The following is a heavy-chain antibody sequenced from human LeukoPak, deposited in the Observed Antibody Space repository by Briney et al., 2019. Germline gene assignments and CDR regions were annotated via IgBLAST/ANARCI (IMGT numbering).Heavy chain of an antibody. D-gene: IGHD4-17*01. CDR2: INHSGGT. Sequence: SETLSLTCAVYGWSFSSYYWSWIRQPPGKGLEWIWEINHSGGTNYNPSLKSRVTISVETSKNQFSLQLSSVTAADTAVFYFAGFAVNYGGYVTWHYWGRGPLVSVSS. CDR1: GWSFSSYY. V-gene: IGHV4-34*01. CDR3: AGFAVNYGGYVTWHY. J-gene: IGHJ4*02.